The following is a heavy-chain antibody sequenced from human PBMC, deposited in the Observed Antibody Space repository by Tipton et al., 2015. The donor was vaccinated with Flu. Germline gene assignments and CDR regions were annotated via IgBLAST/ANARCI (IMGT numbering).Heavy chain of an antibody. D-gene: IGHD3-3*01. Sequence: QLVQSGGGVVQPGGSLRLSCAASGFTFSGYGMHWVRQAPGKGLEWVAFIRHDGSDKYYADSVKGRFTISRDNSKNTLYLQMNSLRTEDTAVYYCAREGPTVFGVDLVGLDVWGQGATVTVSS. CDR1: GFTFSGYG. CDR3: AREGPTVFGVDLVGLDV. CDR2: IRHDGSDK. V-gene: IGHV3-30*02. J-gene: IGHJ6*02.